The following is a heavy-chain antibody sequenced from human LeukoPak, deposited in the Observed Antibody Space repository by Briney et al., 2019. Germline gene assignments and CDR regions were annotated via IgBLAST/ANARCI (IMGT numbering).Heavy chain of an antibody. J-gene: IGHJ6*02. CDR1: GGCFSGYY. CDR3: ARDASRIAAAGTIWGYYYYGMDV. CDR2: INHSGST. V-gene: IGHV4-34*01. D-gene: IGHD6-13*01. Sequence: SETLSLTCSVYGGCFSGYYWSWIRQPPGKGLEWIGEINHSGSTNYNPSLKSRVTISVDTSKNQFPLKLSSVTAADTAVYYCARDASRIAAAGTIWGYYYYGMDVWGQGTTVTVSS.